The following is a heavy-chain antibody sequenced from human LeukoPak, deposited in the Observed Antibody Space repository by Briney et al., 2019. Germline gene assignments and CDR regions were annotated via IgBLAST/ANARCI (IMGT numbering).Heavy chain of an antibody. Sequence: ASVKVSCKASGYTFTSYYMHWVRQAPGQGLEWMGIINPSGGSTNYAQKLQGRVTMTTDTSTSTAYMELRSLRSDDTAVYYCARDLVHTYYYGSGSSRMDVWGKGTTVTVSS. CDR2: INPSGGST. D-gene: IGHD3-10*01. J-gene: IGHJ6*04. CDR3: ARDLVHTYYYGSGSSRMDV. V-gene: IGHV1-46*01. CDR1: GYTFTSYY.